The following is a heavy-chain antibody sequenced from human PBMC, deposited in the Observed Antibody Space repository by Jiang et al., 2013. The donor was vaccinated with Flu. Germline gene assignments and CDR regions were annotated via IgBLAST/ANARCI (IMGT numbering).Heavy chain of an antibody. J-gene: IGHJ4*02. D-gene: IGHD3-22*01. CDR3: IYYDSSGYYQDY. CDR2: MNPNSGNT. V-gene: IGHV1-8*01. Sequence: SGAEVKKPGASVKVSCKASGYTFTSYDINWVRQATGQGLEWMGWMNPNSGNTGYAQKFQGRVTMTRNTSISTAYMELSSLRSEDTAVYYCIYYDSSGYYQDYWGQGTLVTVSS. CDR1: GYTFTSYD.